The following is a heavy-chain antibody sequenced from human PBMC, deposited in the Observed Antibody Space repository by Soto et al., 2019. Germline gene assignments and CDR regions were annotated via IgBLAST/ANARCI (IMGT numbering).Heavy chain of an antibody. CDR2: INPSGGST. J-gene: IGHJ5*02. V-gene: IGHV1-46*01. CDR3: ARAVVLVPAAPYPQGCNWFDP. Sequence: QVQLVQSGAEVKKPGASVKVSCKASGYTFTSYYMHWVRQAPGQGLEWMGIINPSGGSTSYAQKFQGRVTMTRDTSTSTVYMELSSLRSEDTAVYYCARAVVLVPAAPYPQGCNWFDPWGQGTLVTVSS. D-gene: IGHD2-2*01. CDR1: GYTFTSYY.